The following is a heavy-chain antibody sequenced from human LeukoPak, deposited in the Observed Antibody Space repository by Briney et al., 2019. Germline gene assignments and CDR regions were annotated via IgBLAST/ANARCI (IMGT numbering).Heavy chain of an antibody. CDR2: IYPPDSDT. Sequence: GESLKISCKGFGYSFTSSWIARVRQMPGKGLEWMGIIYPPDSDTRYSPSFQGQVTISADKSISTAYLQWSSLKASDTAMYYCARTCTSTNCFGYFDSWGQGTLVTVSS. CDR3: ARTCTSTNCFGYFDS. J-gene: IGHJ4*02. CDR1: GYSFTSSW. V-gene: IGHV5-51*01. D-gene: IGHD2-2*01.